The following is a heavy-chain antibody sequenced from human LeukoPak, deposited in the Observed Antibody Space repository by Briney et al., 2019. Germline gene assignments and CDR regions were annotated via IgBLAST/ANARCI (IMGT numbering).Heavy chain of an antibody. Sequence: ASVKVSCKASGFTFTVYNIHWVRQAPGQGLEWMGWINPNNGGTNYAQKFQGRVTMTRDTSISTAYMELSRLRSDDTAVYYCARDQYQDSSGWSVAFDIWGQGTMVTVSS. V-gene: IGHV1-2*02. CDR2: INPNNGGT. CDR3: ARDQYQDSSGWSVAFDI. D-gene: IGHD6-19*01. CDR1: GFTFTVYN. J-gene: IGHJ3*02.